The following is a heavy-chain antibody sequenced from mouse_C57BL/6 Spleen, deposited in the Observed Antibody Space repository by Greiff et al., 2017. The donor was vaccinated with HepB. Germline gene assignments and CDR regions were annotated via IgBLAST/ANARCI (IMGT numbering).Heavy chain of an antibody. CDR3: ARPYYYGSRDWYFDV. Sequence: VQLQQSGPGLVKPSQSLSLTCSVTGYSITSGYYWNWIRQFPGNKLEWMGYISYDGSNNYNPSLKNRISITRDTSKNQFFLKLNSVTTEDTATYYCARPYYYGSRDWYFDVWGTGTTVTVSS. D-gene: IGHD1-1*01. CDR1: GYSITSGYY. J-gene: IGHJ1*03. CDR2: ISYDGSN. V-gene: IGHV3-6*01.